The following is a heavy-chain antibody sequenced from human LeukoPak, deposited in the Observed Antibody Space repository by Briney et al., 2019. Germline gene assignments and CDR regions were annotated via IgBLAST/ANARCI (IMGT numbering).Heavy chain of an antibody. V-gene: IGHV3-30*02. D-gene: IGHD2-2*01. CDR3: AKNTCLGTSCYSSMDV. CDR1: GFSFISHG. CDR2: IRYDGSNT. J-gene: IGHJ6*03. Sequence: GGSLRLSCAASGFSFISHGMHWVRQAPGKGLEWVAFIRYDGSNTWHVDSVKGRFTISRDNSKNTLYLQMNTLRAEDTAVYYCAKNTCLGTSCYSSMDVWGKGTTVTVSS.